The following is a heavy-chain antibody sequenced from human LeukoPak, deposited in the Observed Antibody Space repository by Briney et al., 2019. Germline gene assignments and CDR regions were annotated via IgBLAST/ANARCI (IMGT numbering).Heavy chain of an antibody. CDR3: ARDIRDIVVVVAATDTQFDY. CDR1: GYTFTSYG. D-gene: IGHD2-15*01. J-gene: IGHJ4*02. CDR2: ISAYNGNT. Sequence: GASVRVSCKASGYTFTSYGISWVRQAPGQGLEWMGLISAYNGNTNYAQKLQGRVTMTTDTSTSTAYMELRSLRSDDTAVYYCARDIRDIVVVVAATDTQFDYWGQGTLVTVSS. V-gene: IGHV1-18*04.